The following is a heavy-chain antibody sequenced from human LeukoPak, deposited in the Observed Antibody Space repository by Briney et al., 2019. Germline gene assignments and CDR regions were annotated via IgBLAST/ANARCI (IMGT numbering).Heavy chain of an antibody. CDR1: GFTFSSYT. V-gene: IGHV3-64*01. Sequence: GGSLRLSCAASGFTFSSYTMYWVRRTPGKGLEYVSVISGNGVSTHYATSVKGRFTISRDNSKNTLYLQMGSLRAEDMAVYYCARDASDIVVVPTAVGPFDLWGQGTLVTVSS. CDR2: ISGNGVST. CDR3: ARDASDIVVVPTAVGPFDL. J-gene: IGHJ4*02. D-gene: IGHD2-2*01.